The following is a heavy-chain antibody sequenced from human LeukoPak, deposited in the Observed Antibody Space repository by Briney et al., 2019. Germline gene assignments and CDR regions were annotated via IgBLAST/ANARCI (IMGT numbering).Heavy chain of an antibody. V-gene: IGHV1-18*01. CDR3: ARALPGAATAHNWFDP. CDR2: ISGFTGAT. D-gene: IGHD1-26*01. Sequence: ASVRVSCKASGYTFTIYGMSWVRQAPGQRLEWMGWISGFTGATNYAQKFQGRLSMTIDTSTNTTYMDLRTVTSDDTAIYYCARALPGAATAHNWFDPWGQGTLVTVSS. CDR1: GYTFTIYG. J-gene: IGHJ5*02.